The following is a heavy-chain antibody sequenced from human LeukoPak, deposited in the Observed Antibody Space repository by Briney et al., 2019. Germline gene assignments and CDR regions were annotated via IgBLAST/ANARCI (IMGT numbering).Heavy chain of an antibody. CDR1: GFTFSSYA. D-gene: IGHD3-10*01. Sequence: GGSLRLSCAASGFTFSSYAMSWVRQAPGKGLVWVSRINSDGSSTSYADSVKGRFTISRDNAKNTLYLQMNSPRAEDTAVYYCARDLRGGYGSGSYYRGGNDYWGQGTLVTVSS. CDR2: INSDGSST. CDR3: ARDLRGGYGSGSYYRGGNDY. V-gene: IGHV3-74*01. J-gene: IGHJ4*02.